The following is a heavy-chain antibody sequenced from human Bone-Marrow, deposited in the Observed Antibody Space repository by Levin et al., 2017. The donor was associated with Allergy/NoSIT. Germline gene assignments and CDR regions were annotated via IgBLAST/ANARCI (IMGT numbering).Heavy chain of an antibody. CDR2: ISYDGSNK. CDR3: VSLWFGESTDP. V-gene: IGHV3-30*03. CDR1: GFTFSSYG. Sequence: GGSLRLSCAASGFTFSSYGMHWVRQAPGKGLEWVAVISYDGSNKYYADSVKGRFTISRDNSKNTLYLQMNSLRAEDTAVYYCVSLWFGESTDPWGQGTLVTVSS. D-gene: IGHD3-10*01. J-gene: IGHJ5*02.